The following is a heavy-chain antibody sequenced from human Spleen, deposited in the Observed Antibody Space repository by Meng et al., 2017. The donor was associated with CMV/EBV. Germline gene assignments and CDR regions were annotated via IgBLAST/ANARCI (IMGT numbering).Heavy chain of an antibody. J-gene: IGHJ4*02. CDR2: ISGTGGST. CDR1: FTFSSYA. CDR3: AKERQFNVLTGYYADY. D-gene: IGHD3-9*01. V-gene: IGHV3-23*01. Sequence: FTFSSYAMSWVRQATGKGLEWVSAISGTGGSTYYADSVKGRFTISRDSSKNTLYLQMNSLKAEDTAVYYCAKERQFNVLTGYYADYWGQGTLVTVSS.